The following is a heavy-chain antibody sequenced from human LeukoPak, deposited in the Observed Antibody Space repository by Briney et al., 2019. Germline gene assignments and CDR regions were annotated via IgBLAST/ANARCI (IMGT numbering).Heavy chain of an antibody. CDR2: MNPNSGNT. J-gene: IGHJ4*02. CDR1: GGTFSSYA. V-gene: IGHV1-8*03. D-gene: IGHD6-13*01. Sequence: ASVKVSCKASGGTFSSYAINWVRQATGQGLEWMGWMNPNSGNTGYAQKFQGRVTITRNTSISTAYMELSSLRSEDTAVYYCARGSSIAAAYYFDYWGQGTLVTVSS. CDR3: ARGSSIAAAYYFDY.